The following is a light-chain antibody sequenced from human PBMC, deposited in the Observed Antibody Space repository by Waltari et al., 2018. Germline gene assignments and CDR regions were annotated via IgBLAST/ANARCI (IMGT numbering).Light chain of an antibody. CDR2: RDT. CDR1: SSNIGRYY. V-gene: IGLV1-47*01. CDR3: AVWDDSLSGPV. Sequence: QSVVTQPPSASGTPGQRVTISCSGSSSNIGRYYVYWYQHLPGTAPKLPIYRDTQRPSGVPDRFSGSKSGTSASLAISGLRSEDEADYYCAVWDDSLSGPVFGGGTKLTVL. J-gene: IGLJ2*01.